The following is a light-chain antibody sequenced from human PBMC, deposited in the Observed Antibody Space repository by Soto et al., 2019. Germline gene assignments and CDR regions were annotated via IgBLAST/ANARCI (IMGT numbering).Light chain of an antibody. J-gene: IGKJ5*01. CDR3: QQYGSSPT. CDR1: QSISSN. CDR2: GAS. V-gene: IGKV3-20*01. Sequence: EIVMTQSPATLSVSPGKRATLSCRASQSISSNLAWYQQKPGRAPRLLIYGASSRATGIPDRFSGSGSGTDFTLTISRLEPEDFAVYYCQQYGSSPTFGQGTRLEIK.